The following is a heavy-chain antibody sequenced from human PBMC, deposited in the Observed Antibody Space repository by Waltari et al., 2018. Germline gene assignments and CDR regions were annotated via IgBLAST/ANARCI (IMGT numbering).Heavy chain of an antibody. J-gene: IGHJ4*02. CDR2: FSYNGNT. V-gene: IGHV4-39*01. Sequence: QLQLQESGPGLMKPSETLSLTCSVSGGSISSTSYYWGWIRQPPRKGLEWIGSFSYNGNTYYNPSLKSRITISVDTSKNQFSLQLSSMTAADTAIYYCARPGRVGGGSLMGLDFWGQGTLVTVSS. CDR1: GGSISSTSYY. CDR3: ARPGRVGGGSLMGLDF. D-gene: IGHD2-15*01.